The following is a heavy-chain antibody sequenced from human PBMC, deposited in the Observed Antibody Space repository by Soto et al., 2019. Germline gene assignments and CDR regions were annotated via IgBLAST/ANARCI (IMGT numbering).Heavy chain of an antibody. D-gene: IGHD2-21*02. CDR3: ARRRYCGADCYSQYYYGMDV. CDR2: VIPILGVT. Sequence: QVQLVQSGAEMKKPGSSVKVSCRSGGDTFSSYTVSWVRQAPGQGLEWMGRVIPILGVTNYARKFPGRVSITASKTTSTAYMELRSLRSEDSGVYYCARRRYCGADCYSQYYYGMDVWGQGTTVTVSS. V-gene: IGHV1-69*02. J-gene: IGHJ6*02. CDR1: GDTFSSYT.